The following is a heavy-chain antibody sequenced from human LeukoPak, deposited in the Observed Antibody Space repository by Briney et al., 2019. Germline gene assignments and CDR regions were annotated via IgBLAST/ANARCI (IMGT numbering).Heavy chain of an antibody. J-gene: IGHJ4*02. Sequence: GASVKVSCKTPGFTFPSSAVQWVRQAPGQGLEWMGWISANSGNTNYAQKFQGRVTMTTDTSTSTAYMELRSLRSDDTAVYFCARDGADTVRGGDYWGQGSLVTVSS. CDR1: GFTFPSSA. CDR3: ARDGADTVRGGDY. D-gene: IGHD5-18*01. CDR2: ISANSGNT. V-gene: IGHV1-18*01.